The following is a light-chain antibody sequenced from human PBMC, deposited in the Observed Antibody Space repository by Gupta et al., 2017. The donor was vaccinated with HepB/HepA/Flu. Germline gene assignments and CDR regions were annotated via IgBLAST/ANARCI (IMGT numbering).Light chain of an antibody. CDR1: QSVGNY. J-gene: IGKJ3*01. CDR2: DTH. Sequence: DIVLTQFPATLSLSTGERATLSCRASQSVGNYLAWYQQKPGQPPRLLIYDTHRRGADSRVRVSGSGTGTDFTLTSSGREPEDFDVYNYQHRTNYAFGHGTKVDIK. V-gene: IGKV3-11*01. CDR3: QHRTNYA.